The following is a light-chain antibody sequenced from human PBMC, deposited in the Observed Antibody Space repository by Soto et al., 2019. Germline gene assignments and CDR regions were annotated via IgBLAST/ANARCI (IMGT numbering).Light chain of an antibody. V-gene: IGLV1-40*01. CDR2: GNN. CDR3: QSFDNSLNGFAV. Sequence: QSVLTQPPSVSGAQRQRVTISCSGSGSNIGGGFDVHWYQQLPGTAPKLLIYGNNNRPSGVPDRFSGSKSGTSASLSITGLQAEDGADYYCQSFDNSLNGFAVFGGGTKLTVL. CDR1: GSNIGGGFD. J-gene: IGLJ3*02.